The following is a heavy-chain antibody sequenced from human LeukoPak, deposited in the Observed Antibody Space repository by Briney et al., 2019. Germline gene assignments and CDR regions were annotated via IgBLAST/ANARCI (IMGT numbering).Heavy chain of an antibody. V-gene: IGHV3-49*04. J-gene: IGHJ4*02. CDR1: GFTFSSYG. Sequence: PGGSLRLSCAASGFTFSSYGMSWVRQAPGKGLEWVGFIRSKAYGGTTEYAASVKGRFTISRDDSKSIAYLQMNSRKTEDTAVYYCTRDPTPGYSSGWYGGEYYFDYWGQGTLVTVSS. D-gene: IGHD6-19*01. CDR3: TRDPTPGYSSGWYGGEYYFDY. CDR2: IRSKAYGGTT.